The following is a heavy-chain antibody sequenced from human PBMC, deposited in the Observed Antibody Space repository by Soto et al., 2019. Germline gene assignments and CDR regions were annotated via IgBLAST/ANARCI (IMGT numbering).Heavy chain of an antibody. J-gene: IGHJ6*02. CDR1: GGTFSSYA. CDR2: IIPIFGTA. CDR3: ARDWFGELFVPYYYYGMDV. D-gene: IGHD3-10*01. Sequence: GASVKVSCKASGGTFSSYAISWVRQAPGQGLEWMGGIIPIFGTANYAQKFQGRVTITADKSTSTAYMELSSLRSEDTAVYYCARDWFGELFVPYYYYGMDVWGQGTKVTVPS. V-gene: IGHV1-69*06.